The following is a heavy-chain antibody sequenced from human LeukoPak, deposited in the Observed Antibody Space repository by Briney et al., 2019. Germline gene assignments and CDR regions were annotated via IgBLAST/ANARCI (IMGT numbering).Heavy chain of an antibody. Sequence: SETLSLTCTVSGGSISSYYWSWIRQPPGKGLEWIGYIYYSGSTNYNPSLKSRVTISVDTSKNQFSLKLSSVTAADTAVYYCARHQYCDSSGYSLWGQGTLVTVSS. CDR1: GGSISSYY. J-gene: IGHJ4*02. V-gene: IGHV4-59*08. D-gene: IGHD3-22*01. CDR2: IYYSGST. CDR3: ARHQYCDSSGYSL.